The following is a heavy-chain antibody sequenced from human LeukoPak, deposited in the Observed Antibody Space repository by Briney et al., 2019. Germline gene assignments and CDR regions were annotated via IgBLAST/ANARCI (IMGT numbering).Heavy chain of an antibody. J-gene: IGHJ4*02. Sequence: SETLSLSCAVSGDSIRNFYWNCIRQSPRKSLEWIGYIYQSVNTNYNPSIKGRLTMSIDTSKNQFSLNLNSVTAADTAVYYCARGNYGSGSYYVVDFDYWGQGTLVTVSS. V-gene: IGHV4-59*01. CDR1: GDSIRNFY. CDR3: ARGNYGSGSYYVVDFDY. D-gene: IGHD3-10*01. CDR2: IYQSVNT.